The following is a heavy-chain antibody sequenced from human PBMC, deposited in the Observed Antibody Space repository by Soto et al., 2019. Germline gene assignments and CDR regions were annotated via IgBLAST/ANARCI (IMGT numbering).Heavy chain of an antibody. V-gene: IGHV1-24*01. CDR3: ARDPRYDILTGYYLTYYGMDV. D-gene: IGHD3-9*01. CDR2: FDPEDGET. J-gene: IGHJ6*02. Sequence: ASVKVSCKVSGYTLTELSMHWVRQAPGKGLEWMGGFDPEDGETIYAQKFQGRVTMTEDTSTDTAYMELSSLRSEDTAVYYCARDPRYDILTGYYLTYYGMDVWGQGTTVTVSS. CDR1: GYTLTELS.